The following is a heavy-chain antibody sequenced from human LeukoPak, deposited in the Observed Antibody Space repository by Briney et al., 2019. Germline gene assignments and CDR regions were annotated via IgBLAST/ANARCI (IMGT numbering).Heavy chain of an antibody. Sequence: SETLSLTCAVSGVSISSYYWSWVRQPPGKGLEWIGYIYYSGSTNYNPSLKSRVTISVDTSKNQFSLMMSSVTAADTAVYYCATIPAAVTRYCDYWGQGTLVTVSS. J-gene: IGHJ4*02. D-gene: IGHD6-13*01. CDR1: GVSISSYY. V-gene: IGHV4-59*08. CDR3: ATIPAAVTRYCDY. CDR2: IYYSGST.